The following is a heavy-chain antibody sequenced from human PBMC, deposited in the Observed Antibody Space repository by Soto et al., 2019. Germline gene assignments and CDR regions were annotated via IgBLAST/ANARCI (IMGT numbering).Heavy chain of an antibody. J-gene: IGHJ4*02. D-gene: IGHD3-10*01. CDR2: ISSSSSTI. CDR1: GFTFSSYS. CDR3: ARGESLLWFGELYYFDY. V-gene: IGHV3-48*01. Sequence: EVQLVESGGGLVQPGGSLRLSCAASGFTFSSYSMNWVRQAPGKGLEWVSYISSSSSTIYYADSVQGRFTISRDNAKDSLYLQMNGLRAGGTAVYYCARGESLLWFGELYYFDYWGQGALVTVSS.